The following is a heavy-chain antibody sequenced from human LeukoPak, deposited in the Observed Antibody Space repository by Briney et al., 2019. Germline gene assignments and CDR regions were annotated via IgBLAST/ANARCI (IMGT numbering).Heavy chain of an antibody. Sequence: ASVKVSCKASGYTFTSYGISWVRHAPGQGLEWMGWISAYNGNTNYAQKLQGRVTMTTDTSTSTAYMELRSLRSDDTAVYYCASKPSGWYRAGALDIWGQGTMVTVSS. J-gene: IGHJ3*02. D-gene: IGHD6-19*01. CDR2: ISAYNGNT. CDR3: ASKPSGWYRAGALDI. V-gene: IGHV1-18*01. CDR1: GYTFTSYG.